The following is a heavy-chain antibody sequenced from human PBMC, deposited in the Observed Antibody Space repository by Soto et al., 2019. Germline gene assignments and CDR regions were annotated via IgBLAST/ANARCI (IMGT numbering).Heavy chain of an antibody. CDR3: ARGVGYAGVDY. D-gene: IGHD5-12*01. V-gene: IGHV4-34*01. Sequence: QVQLQQWGAGLLKPSETLSLTCAVYGGSFSAYYWSWIRQPPGKGLEWIGEINHSGSTNYNPSLKGRVTRSVARSTTQFSLKLSSVTAADTAAYYCARGVGYAGVDYWGQGTLVTVSS. CDR2: INHSGST. J-gene: IGHJ4*02. CDR1: GGSFSAYY.